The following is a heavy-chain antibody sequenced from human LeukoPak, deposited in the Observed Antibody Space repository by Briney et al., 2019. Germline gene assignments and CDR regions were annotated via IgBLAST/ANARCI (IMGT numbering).Heavy chain of an antibody. J-gene: IGHJ4*02. V-gene: IGHV4-59*01. CDR2: IYYSGNT. CDR1: GGSIWSYY. Sequence: SEPLSLTCTVSGGSIWSYYWNWFRLPPGRGLECFGYIYYSGNTNYNPSLKSRVTISVDTSKNQFSLKLSSVTAADTAVYYCATDNSYGSGSYYTWGQETLVTVSS. D-gene: IGHD3-10*01. CDR3: ATDNSYGSGSYYT.